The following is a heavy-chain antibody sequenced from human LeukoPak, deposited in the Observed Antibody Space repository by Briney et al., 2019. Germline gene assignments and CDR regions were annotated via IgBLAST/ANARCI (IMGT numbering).Heavy chain of an antibody. J-gene: IGHJ4*02. CDR1: GGTFSSYA. CDR2: INPNSGGT. CDR3: ATYYFDSSGYDLRY. Sequence: ASVKVSCKASGGTFSSYAISWVRQAPGQGLEWMGWINPNSGGTNYAQKFQGRVTMTRDTSISTAYMELSRLRSDDTAVYYCATYYFDSSGYDLRYWGQGTLVTVSS. V-gene: IGHV1-2*02. D-gene: IGHD3-22*01.